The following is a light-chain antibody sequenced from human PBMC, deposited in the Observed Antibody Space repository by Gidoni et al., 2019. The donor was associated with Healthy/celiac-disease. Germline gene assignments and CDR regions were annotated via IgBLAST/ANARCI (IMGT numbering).Light chain of an antibody. CDR3: SSYTISSTV. CDR2: DVS. CDR1: SSDVGCYHY. V-gene: IGLV2-14*03. J-gene: IGLJ1*01. Sequence: QSALTQPASVSGSPGQSITISCTGTSSDVGCYHYVSWYQQHPGKAPKLMIYDVSNRPSGVSNRFSGSKSGNTASLTISGLQAEDEAYYYCSSYTISSTVFGTWTKVTVL.